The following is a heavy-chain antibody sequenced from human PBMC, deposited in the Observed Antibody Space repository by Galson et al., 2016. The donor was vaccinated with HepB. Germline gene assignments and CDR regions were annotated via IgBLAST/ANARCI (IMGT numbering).Heavy chain of an antibody. CDR3: ARKGDGSYYHTSEY. Sequence: TLSLTCAVYGGSFSGYHWNWIRQPPGKGLEWIGEINHSGSTTYNPSLKSRVTMSVDASKNHFSLNLSSLTAADTAVYYCARKGDGSYYHTSEYWGQGSLVTVSS. D-gene: IGHD1-26*01. CDR1: GGSFSGYH. V-gene: IGHV4-34*01. CDR2: INHSGST. J-gene: IGHJ4*02.